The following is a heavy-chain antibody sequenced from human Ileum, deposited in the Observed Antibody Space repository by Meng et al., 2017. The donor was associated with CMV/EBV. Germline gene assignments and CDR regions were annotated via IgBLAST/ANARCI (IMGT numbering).Heavy chain of an antibody. J-gene: IGHJ5*01. D-gene: IGHD4-23*01. CDR3: ARDRGDYGGNSGIFDF. V-gene: IGHV4-61*05. CDR1: GASISSYRSY. CDR2: VYYSGSA. Sequence: GASISSYRSYWAWVRQPPGKGLEYIGTVYYSGSASHDPSFNSRVTISADMSKNQFSLRLSSVTEADTAVYYCARDRGDYGGNSGIFDFWGQGSLVTVPQ.